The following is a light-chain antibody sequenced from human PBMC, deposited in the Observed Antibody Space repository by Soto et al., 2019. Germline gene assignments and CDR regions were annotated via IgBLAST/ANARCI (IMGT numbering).Light chain of an antibody. V-gene: IGKV3-15*01. CDR3: QQYNNWPPRT. J-gene: IGKJ1*01. CDR2: GAS. CDR1: QSVRSN. Sequence: EIVMTQSPATLSVSPGDRATLSCRANQSVRSNLAWYQQRPGQAPRLLTYGASTRAAGVPARFSGSGSGTEFTLTISSLQSEDFAVYYCQQYNNWPPRTFGQGTKVDIK.